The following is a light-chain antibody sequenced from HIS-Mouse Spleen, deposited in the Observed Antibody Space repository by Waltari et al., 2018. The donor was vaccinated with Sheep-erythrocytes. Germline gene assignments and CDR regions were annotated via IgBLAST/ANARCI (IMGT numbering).Light chain of an antibody. J-gene: IGLJ1*01. CDR3: CSYAGSYNHV. CDR2: DVS. V-gene: IGLV2-11*01. Sequence: QSALTQPRSVSGSPGQSVTISCTGTSSYVGRYNYVPWYQQHPGKAPQLMMYDVSKRPSGVPDRFSGSKSGNTASLTISGLQAEDEADYYCCSYAGSYNHVFATGTKVTVL. CDR1: SSYVGRYNY.